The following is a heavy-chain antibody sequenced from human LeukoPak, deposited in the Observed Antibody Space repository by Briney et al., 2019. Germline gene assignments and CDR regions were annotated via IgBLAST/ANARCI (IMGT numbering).Heavy chain of an antibody. J-gene: IGHJ5*02. Sequence: ASVKVSCKASGYTFSSYGISWVRQAPGQGLEWMGWISADNGNTNYAQKFQGRVTITADESTSTAYMELSSLRSEDTAVYYCARGLILFDPWGQGTLVTVSS. CDR2: ISADNGNT. CDR3: ARGLILFDP. V-gene: IGHV1-18*01. CDR1: GYTFSSYG.